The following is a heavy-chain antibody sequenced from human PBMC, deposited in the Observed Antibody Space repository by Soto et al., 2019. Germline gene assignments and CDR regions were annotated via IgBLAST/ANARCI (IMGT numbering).Heavy chain of an antibody. D-gene: IGHD4-17*01. CDR3: ARAYGARFDI. J-gene: IGHJ3*02. V-gene: IGHV5-51*01. CDR1: GYIFNTNW. CDR2: IDPADSDT. Sequence: GESLKISCEGSGYIFNTNWIGWVRQMPGKGLEWMGIIDPADSDTRYSPSFEGQVTISADKSISTAYLQWSNLKASDTAMYYCARAYGARFDIWGQGTMVTVSS.